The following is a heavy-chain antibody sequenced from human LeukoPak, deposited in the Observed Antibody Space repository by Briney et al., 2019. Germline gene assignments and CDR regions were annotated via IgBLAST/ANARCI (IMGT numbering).Heavy chain of an antibody. J-gene: IGHJ4*02. CDR2: INPSGGST. V-gene: IGHV1-46*01. D-gene: IGHD3-3*01. CDR1: GYTFTSYY. CDR3: AREKVGSDFWSGYYQIGRNYFDY. Sequence: GASVKVSCKASGYTFTSYYMHWVRQAPGQGLEWMGIINPSGGSTSYAQKFQGRVTMTRDMSTSTVYMELSSLRSEDTAVYYCAREKVGSDFWSGYYQIGRNYFDYWGQGTLVTVSS.